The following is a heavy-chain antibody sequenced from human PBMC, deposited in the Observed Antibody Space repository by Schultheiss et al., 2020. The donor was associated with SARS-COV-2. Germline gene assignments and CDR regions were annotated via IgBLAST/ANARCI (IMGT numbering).Heavy chain of an antibody. J-gene: IGHJ6*02. Sequence: SQTLSLTCTVSGGSVSSGSYYWCWIRQPPGKGLEWIGYIYYSGSANYNPSLKSRVTISLDMSKNQFSLKLSSVTAADTAVYYCAGYCSGGSCHYYYYGMDVWGQGTTVTVSS. CDR3: AGYCSGGSCHYYYYGMDV. CDR1: GGSVSSGSYY. V-gene: IGHV4-61*01. D-gene: IGHD2-15*01. CDR2: IYYSGSA.